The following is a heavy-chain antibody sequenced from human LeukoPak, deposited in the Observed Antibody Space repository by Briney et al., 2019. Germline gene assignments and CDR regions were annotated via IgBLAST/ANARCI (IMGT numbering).Heavy chain of an antibody. Sequence: SETLSLTCTVSGGSIRSYYWGWIRQPPGQGLEWIGYIHYSESTKYNPSLKSRVTMSVDTSKNQFSLKLSSVTAADTAVYYCASRSGSFSDALDIWGQGTLVTVSS. CDR2: IHYSEST. CDR3: ASRSGSFSDALDI. CDR1: GGSIRSYY. D-gene: IGHD3-10*01. V-gene: IGHV4-59*08. J-gene: IGHJ3*02.